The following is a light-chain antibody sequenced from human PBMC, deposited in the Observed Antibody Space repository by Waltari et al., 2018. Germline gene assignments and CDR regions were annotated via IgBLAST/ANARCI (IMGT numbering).Light chain of an antibody. CDR1: QGINNN. CDR2: KAF. Sequence: AIQMTQSPSSLSASVGDRVTITCQASQGINNNLAWYQQKPGKVPKLLIYKAFTLQSGVPSRFSGSGSGTDFTLTINSLQPEDFATYYCQHGYNTPWTFGQGTKVEIK. J-gene: IGKJ1*01. V-gene: IGKV1-6*01. CDR3: QHGYNTPWT.